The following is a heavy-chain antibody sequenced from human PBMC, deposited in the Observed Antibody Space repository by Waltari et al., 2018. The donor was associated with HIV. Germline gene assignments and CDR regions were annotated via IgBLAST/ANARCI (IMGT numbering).Heavy chain of an antibody. CDR2: IWYDGSDK. CDR1: GFTFSSYG. V-gene: IGHV3-30*18. D-gene: IGHD5-12*01. J-gene: IGHJ4*02. Sequence: QVQLVESGGGVVQPGRSLRLSCAASGFTFSSYGMHWVRQAPGKGLEWVAVIWYDGSDKYYADSVKGRFTISRDNSNNTLYLQMDSLRAEDTAIYYCAKEGYGDYPMSSRVFDYWGQGILVTVSS. CDR3: AKEGYGDYPMSSRVFDY.